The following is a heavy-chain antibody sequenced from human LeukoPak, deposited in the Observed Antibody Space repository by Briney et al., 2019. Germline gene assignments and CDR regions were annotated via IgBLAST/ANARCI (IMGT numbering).Heavy chain of an antibody. J-gene: IGHJ3*02. D-gene: IGHD2-2*01. CDR2: ISSSSSYI. V-gene: IGHV3-21*01. CDR1: GFTFSSYS. Sequence: PGGSLRLSCAASGFTFSSYSMNWVRQAPGKGLEWVSSISSSSSYIYYADSVKGRFTISGDNAKNSLYLQMNSLRAEDTAVYYCARDRCSSTSCLVDAFDIWGQGTMVTVSS. CDR3: ARDRCSSTSCLVDAFDI.